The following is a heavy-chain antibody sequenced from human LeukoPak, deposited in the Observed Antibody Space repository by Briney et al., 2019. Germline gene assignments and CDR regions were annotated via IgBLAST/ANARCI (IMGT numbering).Heavy chain of an antibody. CDR2: INHSGST. J-gene: IGHJ5*02. V-gene: IGHV4-34*01. Sequence: SEALSLTCAVYGGSFSGYYWSWIRQPPGKGLEWIGEINHSGSTNYNPSLKSRVTISVDTSKNQFSLKLSSVTAADTAVYYCARSWIVATILWFDPWGQGTLVTVSS. CDR1: GGSFSGYY. D-gene: IGHD5-12*01. CDR3: ARSWIVATILWFDP.